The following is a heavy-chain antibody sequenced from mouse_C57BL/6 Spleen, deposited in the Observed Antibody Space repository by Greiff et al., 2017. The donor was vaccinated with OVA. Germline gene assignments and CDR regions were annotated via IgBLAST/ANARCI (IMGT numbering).Heavy chain of an antibody. CDR2: INYDGSST. CDR1: GFTFSDYY. CDR3: ARESHYDYDGYFDV. Sequence: EVKVVESEGGLVQPGSSMKLSCTASGFTFSDYYMAWVRQVPEKGLEWVANINYDGSSTYYLDSLKSRFIISRDNAKNILYLQMSSLKSEDTATYYCARESHYDYDGYFDVWGTGTTVTVSS. V-gene: IGHV5-16*01. J-gene: IGHJ1*03. D-gene: IGHD2-4*01.